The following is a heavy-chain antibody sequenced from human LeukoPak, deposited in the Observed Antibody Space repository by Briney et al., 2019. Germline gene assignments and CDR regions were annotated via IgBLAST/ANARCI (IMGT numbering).Heavy chain of an antibody. CDR1: GYTFTSYD. Sequence: GASVKVSCKASGYTFTSYDINWVRQATGQGLEWMGWISAYNGNTNYAQKLQGRVTMTTDTSTSTAYMELRSLRSDDTAVYYCARSGSSESFDYWGQGTLVTVSS. D-gene: IGHD6-13*01. J-gene: IGHJ4*02. V-gene: IGHV1-18*01. CDR2: ISAYNGNT. CDR3: ARSGSSESFDY.